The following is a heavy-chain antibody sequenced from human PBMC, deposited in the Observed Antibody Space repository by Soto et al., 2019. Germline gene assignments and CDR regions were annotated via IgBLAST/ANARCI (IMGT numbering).Heavy chain of an antibody. J-gene: IGHJ4*02. V-gene: IGHV4-59*08. D-gene: IGHD3-9*01. Sequence: PSETLSLTCTVSGGSISSYYWSWIRQTPGKGLEWIGYIFYFGSTNYNPSLTSRVTLSIDTSKNQLSLKLSSVTAADTAVYYCARHSPDFDWLSQFDYWGQGTLVTVS. CDR2: IFYFGST. CDR3: ARHSPDFDWLSQFDY. CDR1: GGSISSYY.